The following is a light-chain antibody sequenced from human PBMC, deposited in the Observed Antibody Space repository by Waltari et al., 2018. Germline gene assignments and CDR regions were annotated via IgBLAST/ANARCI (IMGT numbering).Light chain of an antibody. CDR2: AAS. CDR1: QDIGSY. J-gene: IGKJ2*01. Sequence: ATRMAQSPSPLSASTGDRVTITCRASQDIGSYLAWYRQRSGEAPKLLIYAASTLQSGVPSRFSGSGSGTDFTLTISCLQSEDFATYYCQQYYFYPPTFGQGTKLEI. CDR3: QQYYFYPPT. V-gene: IGKV1-8*01.